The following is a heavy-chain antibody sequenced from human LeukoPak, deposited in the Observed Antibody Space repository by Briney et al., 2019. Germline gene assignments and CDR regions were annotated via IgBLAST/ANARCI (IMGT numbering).Heavy chain of an antibody. Sequence: PSQTLSLTCTVSGGSISSGDYYWSWIRQPPGKGLEWIGYIYYSGSTYYNPSLKSRVTISVDTSKNQFSLKLSSVTAADTAVYYCARQRSSSSGNDAFDIWGQGTMVTVSS. V-gene: IGHV4-30-4*01. J-gene: IGHJ3*02. CDR3: ARQRSSSSGNDAFDI. D-gene: IGHD6-13*01. CDR1: GGSISSGDYY. CDR2: IYYSGST.